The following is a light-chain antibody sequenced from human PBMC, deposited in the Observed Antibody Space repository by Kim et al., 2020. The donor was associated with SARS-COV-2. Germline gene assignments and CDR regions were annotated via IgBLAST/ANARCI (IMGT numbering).Light chain of an antibody. J-gene: IGLJ3*02. CDR2: DVS. V-gene: IGLV2-14*04. CDR1: SSNVGGYNY. CDR3: SSYTSSSTWV. Sequence: GQSITISCTGTSSNVGGYNYVSCYQQHPANAPKLMIYDVSKRPSGVSHRFSGSKSGNTASLTISGLQAEDEADYYCSSYTSSSTWVFGGGTQLTVL.